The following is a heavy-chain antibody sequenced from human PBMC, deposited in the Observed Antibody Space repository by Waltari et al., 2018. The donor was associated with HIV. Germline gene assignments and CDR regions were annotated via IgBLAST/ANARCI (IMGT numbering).Heavy chain of an antibody. D-gene: IGHD3-22*01. J-gene: IGHJ4*02. CDR3: AREFYYDSTGYNSGFDY. CDR2: ISYDGSDK. CDR1: GFIFSTYA. Sequence: QVHLVESGGGVVQPGRSLGLSCAASGFIFSTYAMHWVRQAPGKGLEWVADISYDGSDKYHADSVKGRFTISRDNSRNTLYLQMNSLRPEDTAVYFCAREFYYDSTGYNSGFDYWGQGTLVTVSS. V-gene: IGHV3-30*01.